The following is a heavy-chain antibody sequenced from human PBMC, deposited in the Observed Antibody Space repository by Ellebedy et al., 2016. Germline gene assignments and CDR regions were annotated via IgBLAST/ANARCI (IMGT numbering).Heavy chain of an antibody. V-gene: IGHV3-33*01. D-gene: IGHD2-21*01. CDR2: IWYDGSNK. CDR1: GFTFSRYG. J-gene: IGHJ4*02. Sequence: GGSLRLSXAASGFTFSRYGMHWVRQAPGKGLEWVAVIWYDGSNKYYADSVKGRFTISRDNSKNTLYLQMNSLRDEYTAVYYCASYGGHISPFDYWGQGTLVTVSS. CDR3: ASYGGHISPFDY.